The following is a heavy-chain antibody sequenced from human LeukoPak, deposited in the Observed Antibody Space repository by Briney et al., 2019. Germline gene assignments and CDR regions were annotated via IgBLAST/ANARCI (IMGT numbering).Heavy chain of an antibody. J-gene: IGHJ4*02. CDR2: ITGSSSYT. CDR1: GFTFSDYY. D-gene: IGHD2-2*01. V-gene: IGHV3-11*03. Sequence: GGSLRLSCAASGFTFSDYYMSWIRQAPGKGLDWVSYITGSSSYTNYADSVKGRFTISRDNAKESLYLQMNSLRAEDTARYYCARRYCNSTSCYCIDYWGQGTLVTVSS. CDR3: ARRYCNSTSCYCIDY.